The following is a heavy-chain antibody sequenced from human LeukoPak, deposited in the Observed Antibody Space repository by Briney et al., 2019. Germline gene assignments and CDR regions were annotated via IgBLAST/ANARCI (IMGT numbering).Heavy chain of an antibody. CDR1: GGSFSGYY. CDR2: INHSGST. J-gene: IGHJ6*02. D-gene: IGHD2-2*02. CDR3: ARGHCSSTSCHTYYGMDV. V-gene: IGHV4-34*01. Sequence: PSETLSLTCAVYGGSFSGYYRSWIRQPPGKGLEWFGEINHSGSTSYNPSLKSRVTISVDTSKNQFSLKLSSVTAADTAVYYCARGHCSSTSCHTYYGMDVWGQGTTLTVSS.